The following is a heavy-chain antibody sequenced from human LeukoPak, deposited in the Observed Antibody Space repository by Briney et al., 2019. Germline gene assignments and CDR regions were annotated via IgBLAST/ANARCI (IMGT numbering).Heavy chain of an antibody. CDR2: INHSGST. CDR1: GGSFSGYY. CDR3: ATQTAWLQLRRNWFDP. D-gene: IGHD5-24*01. J-gene: IGHJ5*02. Sequence: SETLSLTCAVYGGSFSGYYWSWIRQPPGKGLEWIGEINHSGSTNYNPSLKSRVTISVDTSKNQFSLKLSSVTAADTAVYYCATQTAWLQLRRNWFDPWGQGTLVTVSS. V-gene: IGHV4-34*01.